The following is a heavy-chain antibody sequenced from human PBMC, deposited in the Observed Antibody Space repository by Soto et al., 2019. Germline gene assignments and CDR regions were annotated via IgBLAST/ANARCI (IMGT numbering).Heavy chain of an antibody. Sequence: SVKVSCKASGGTFSSYAISWVRQAPGQGLEWMGGIIPIFGTANYAQKFQGRVTITADESTSTAYMELSSLRSEDTAVYYCATSTRDIVVVPAAMGGAYYYYYGMDVWGQGTTVTVSS. CDR1: GGTFSSYA. V-gene: IGHV1-69*13. CDR3: ATSTRDIVVVPAAMGGAYYYYYGMDV. CDR2: IIPIFGTA. D-gene: IGHD2-2*01. J-gene: IGHJ6*02.